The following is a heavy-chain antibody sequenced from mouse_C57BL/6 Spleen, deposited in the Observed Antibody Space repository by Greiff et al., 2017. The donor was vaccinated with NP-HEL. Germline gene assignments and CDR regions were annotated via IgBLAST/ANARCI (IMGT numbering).Heavy chain of an antibody. CDR3: ARRAITTVVANAMDY. Sequence: VQLQQPGAELVRPGSSVKLSCKASGYTFTSYWMHWVKQRPIQGLEWIGNIDPPDSETHYNQKFKDKATLTVDKSSSTAYMQLSSLTSEDSAVYYCARRAITTVVANAMDYWGQGTSVTVSS. J-gene: IGHJ4*01. D-gene: IGHD1-1*01. V-gene: IGHV1-52*01. CDR2: IDPPDSET. CDR1: GYTFTSYW.